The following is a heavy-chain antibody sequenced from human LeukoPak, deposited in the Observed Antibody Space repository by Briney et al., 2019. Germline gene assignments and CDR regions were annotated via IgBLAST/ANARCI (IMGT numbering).Heavy chain of an antibody. V-gene: IGHV4-39*01. Sequence: GSLRLSCAASGFTFSSYAMSWIRQPPGKGLEWIGSIYYSGSTYYNPSLKSRVTISVDTSKNQFSLKLSSVTAADTAVYYCARGAGYYDSSGYYYLDYWGQGTLVTVSS. J-gene: IGHJ4*02. CDR2: IYYSGST. D-gene: IGHD3-22*01. CDR3: ARGAGYYDSSGYYYLDY. CDR1: GFTFSSYA.